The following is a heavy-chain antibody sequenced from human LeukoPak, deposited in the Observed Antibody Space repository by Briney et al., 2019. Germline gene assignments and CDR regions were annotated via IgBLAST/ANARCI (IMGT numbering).Heavy chain of an antibody. V-gene: IGHV3-48*01. J-gene: IGHJ4*02. D-gene: IGHD6-13*01. Sequence: GGSLRLSCAASGFTFNIYSMNWVRQAPGKGLEWVSYISSSSSAIYYADSVKGRFTISRDNAKNSLYLQMNSPRAEDTAVYYCARVKGYGGYTVVPLDYWGQGTPVTVSS. CDR3: ARVKGYGGYTVVPLDY. CDR2: ISSSSSAI. CDR1: GFTFNIYS.